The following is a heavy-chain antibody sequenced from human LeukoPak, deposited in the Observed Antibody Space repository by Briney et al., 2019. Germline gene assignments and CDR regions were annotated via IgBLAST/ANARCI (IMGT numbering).Heavy chain of an antibody. Sequence: GGSLRLSCAASGFTFTSYSMNWVRQAPGKGLKRVSYISSSGSTIYYADSVKGRFTISRDNAKNSLYLQMNSLRAEDTALYYCAKDGRRYCSGGSCYPDYWGQGTLVTVSS. V-gene: IGHV3-48*04. D-gene: IGHD2-15*01. CDR2: ISSSGSTI. J-gene: IGHJ4*02. CDR3: AKDGRRYCSGGSCYPDY. CDR1: GFTFTSYS.